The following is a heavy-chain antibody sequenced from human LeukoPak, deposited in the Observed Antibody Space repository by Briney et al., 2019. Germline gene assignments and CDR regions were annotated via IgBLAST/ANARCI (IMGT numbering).Heavy chain of an antibody. CDR2: INSDGSST. CDR3: ARGVDTAMVYFDY. CDR1: GFTFSSYW. D-gene: IGHD5-18*01. J-gene: IGHJ4*02. Sequence: GVSLRLSCAASGFTFSSYWMHWVRQAPGKGLVWVSRINSDGSSTSYADSVKGRFTISRDNAKNTLYLQMNSLRAEDTAVYYCARGVDTAMVYFDYWGQGTLVTVSS. V-gene: IGHV3-74*01.